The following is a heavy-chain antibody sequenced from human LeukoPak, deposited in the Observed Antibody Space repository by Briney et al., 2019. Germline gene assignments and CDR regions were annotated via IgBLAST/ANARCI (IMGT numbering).Heavy chain of an antibody. CDR1: GFTFSSYS. V-gene: IGHV3-21*01. J-gene: IGHJ4*02. D-gene: IGHD2-2*01. Sequence: GGSLRLSCAASGFTFSSYSMNWVRQAPGKGLEWVSSISSSSSYIYYADSVKGRFTISRDNAKNSLYLQMNSLRAEDTAVYYCARAPVVKYQSSCLDYWAREPWSPSPQ. CDR3: ARAPVVKYQSSCLDY. CDR2: ISSSSSYI.